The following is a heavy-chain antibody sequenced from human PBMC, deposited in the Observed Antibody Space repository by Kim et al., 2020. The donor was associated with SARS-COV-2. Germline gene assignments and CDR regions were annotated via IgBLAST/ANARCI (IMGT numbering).Heavy chain of an antibody. D-gene: IGHD6-13*01. Sequence: GGSLRLSCAASGFTFSSYAMSWVRQAPGKGLEWVSVIYGGGSTTYYADSVKGRFTISSDNARNTLYLQMNSLRAENTAAYYCAKELYGSSWSRDYWGQGTLVTVSS. V-gene: IGHV3-23*03. CDR3: AKELYGSSWSRDY. J-gene: IGHJ4*02. CDR2: IYGGGSTT. CDR1: GFTFSSYA.